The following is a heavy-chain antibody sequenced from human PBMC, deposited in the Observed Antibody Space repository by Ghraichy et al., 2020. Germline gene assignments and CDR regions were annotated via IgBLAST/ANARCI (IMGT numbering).Heavy chain of an antibody. D-gene: IGHD6-19*01. J-gene: IGHJ4*02. CDR1: GFTFSSYV. CDR3: ARKTSSGWNFFDY. V-gene: IGHV3-30*03. CDR2: ISYDGGNK. Sequence: LSLTCAASGFTFSSYVIHWVRQAPGKGLEWVALISYDGGNKYYADSVKGRFTISRDNSENTLYLQLNSLRAEDTAMYYCARKTSSGWNFFDYWGQGTLVTVSS.